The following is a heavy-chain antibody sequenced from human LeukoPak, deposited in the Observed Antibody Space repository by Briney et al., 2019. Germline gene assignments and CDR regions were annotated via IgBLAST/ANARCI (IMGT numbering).Heavy chain of an antibody. Sequence: GGSLRLSCATSGSTFSSYAMAWVRQAPGKGLEWVSSISTGGGATYSADSVKGRFTTSRDKPKNTLFLQMNSLRAEDTAVYHCARQTGYCSDGNCYFDYWGQGTLVTVSS. D-gene: IGHD2-15*01. J-gene: IGHJ4*02. CDR2: ISTGGGAT. CDR1: GSTFSSYA. V-gene: IGHV3-23*01. CDR3: ARQTGYCSDGNCYFDY.